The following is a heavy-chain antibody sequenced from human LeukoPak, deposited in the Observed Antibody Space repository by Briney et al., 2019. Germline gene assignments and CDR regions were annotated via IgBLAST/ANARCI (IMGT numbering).Heavy chain of an antibody. CDR3: ARDPVYDSSSFLGPFDY. V-gene: IGHV3-23*01. Sequence: GGSLRLSCAASGFTFSSYAMSWVRQAPGKGLEWVSAISGSGGSTYYADSVKGRFTISRDNSKNTLYLQMNSLRAEDTAVYYCARDPVYDSSSFLGPFDYWGQGTLVTVSS. D-gene: IGHD6-13*01. J-gene: IGHJ4*02. CDR2: ISGSGGST. CDR1: GFTFSSYA.